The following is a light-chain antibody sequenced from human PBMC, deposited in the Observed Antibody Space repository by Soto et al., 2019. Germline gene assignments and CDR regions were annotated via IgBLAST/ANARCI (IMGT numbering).Light chain of an antibody. CDR2: DAS. Sequence: EIFLTQSPATLSLSPWERATLSWRASQSVSSYLAWYQQKPGQAPRLLIYDASNRATGIPARFSGSGSGTDFTLTISSLEPEDFAVYHCQQYKNWLTWTFGQGTKVDIK. CDR3: QQYKNWLTWT. J-gene: IGKJ1*01. CDR1: QSVSSY. V-gene: IGKV3-11*01.